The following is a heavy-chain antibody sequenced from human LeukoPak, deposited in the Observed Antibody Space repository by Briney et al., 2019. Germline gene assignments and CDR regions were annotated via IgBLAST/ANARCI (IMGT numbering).Heavy chain of an antibody. CDR2: ISSNGGST. Sequence: GGSLRLSCAASGFTFSSYEMNWVRQAPGKGLEYVSAISSNGGSTYYANSVKGRFTISRDNSKNTLYLQMGSLRAEDMAVYYCARDGSGWYYYYYYMDVWGKGTTVTISS. V-gene: IGHV3-64*01. CDR3: ARDGSGWYYYYYYMDV. D-gene: IGHD6-19*01. J-gene: IGHJ6*03. CDR1: GFTFSSYE.